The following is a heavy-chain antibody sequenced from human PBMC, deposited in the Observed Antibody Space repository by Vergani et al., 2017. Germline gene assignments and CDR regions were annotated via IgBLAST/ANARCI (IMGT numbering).Heavy chain of an antibody. CDR3: ARGYGDYYYYGVDG. CDR1: GGSISSYY. J-gene: IGHJ6*02. D-gene: IGHD4-17*01. Sequence: VQLQESGPGLVKPSETLSLTCTVSGGSISSYYWSWIRQPPGKGLEWLGYIYYSGSTSYNPSLKSRVTMSVATAKSHFSLNLSSVTAADTAVYYCARGYGDYYYYGVDGWGQGTTVTVSS. V-gene: IGHV4-59*01. CDR2: IYYSGST.